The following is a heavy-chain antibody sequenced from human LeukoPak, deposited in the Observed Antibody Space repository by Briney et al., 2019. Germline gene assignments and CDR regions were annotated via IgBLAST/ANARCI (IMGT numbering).Heavy chain of an antibody. D-gene: IGHD6-13*01. CDR2: IIPIFGTA. CDR3: ARGIPAVLTWGWFDP. J-gene: IGHJ5*02. CDR1: GGTFSSYA. V-gene: IGHV1-69*13. Sequence: ASVKVSCKASGGTFSSYAISWVRQAPGQGLEWMGGIIPIFGTANYAQKSQGRVPITADEYTRTAYMELSSLRSEDTAVYYCARGIPAVLTWGWFDPWGQGSRVTVSS.